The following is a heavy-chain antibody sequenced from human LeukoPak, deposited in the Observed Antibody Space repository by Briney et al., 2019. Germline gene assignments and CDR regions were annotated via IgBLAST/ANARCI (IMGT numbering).Heavy chain of an antibody. CDR3: ARDRGSPTIPFDY. V-gene: IGHV3-7*01. CDR2: IKQDGSEK. D-gene: IGHD1-26*01. Sequence: GGSLRLSCAAYGFTFSSYWMSWVRQAPGKGLEWVANIKQDGSEKYYVDSVKGRFTLSRDNAKNSLYLQMNSLSGEDTAVYYCARDRGSPTIPFDYWGQGTLVTVSS. J-gene: IGHJ4*02. CDR1: GFTFSSYW.